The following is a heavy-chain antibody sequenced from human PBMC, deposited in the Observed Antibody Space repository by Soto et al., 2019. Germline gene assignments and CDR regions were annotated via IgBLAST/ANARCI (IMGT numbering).Heavy chain of an antibody. CDR3: ARDLASSFVP. Sequence: GESLKISCKGSGYSFSNYWIGWVRQMPGQGLEWMGIIYPSDSDTRYSPSFEGQVTISVDKSINTAYLQWSSLKASDTDMYYCARDLASSFVPWGQGTLVTVSS. D-gene: IGHD3-3*01. CDR2: IYPSDSDT. J-gene: IGHJ5*02. CDR1: GYSFSNYW. V-gene: IGHV5-51*01.